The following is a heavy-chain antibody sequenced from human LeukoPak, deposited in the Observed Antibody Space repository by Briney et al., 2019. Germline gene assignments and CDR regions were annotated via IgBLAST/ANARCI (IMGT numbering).Heavy chain of an antibody. CDR1: GGTFSSYA. CDR3: TRSDIVVVPAANFY. CDR2: IIPIFGTA. D-gene: IGHD2-2*01. Sequence: SVKVSCKASGGTFSSYAISWVRQAPGQGLEWMGGIIPIFGTANYAQKFQGRVTITADESTSTAYMELSSLRSEDTAVYYCTRSDIVVVPAANFYWGQGILVTVSS. J-gene: IGHJ4*02. V-gene: IGHV1-69*01.